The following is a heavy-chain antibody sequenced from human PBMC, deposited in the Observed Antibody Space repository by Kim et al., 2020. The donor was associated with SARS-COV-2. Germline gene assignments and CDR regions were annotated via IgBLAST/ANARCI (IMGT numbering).Heavy chain of an antibody. CDR1: GGSISSSSYY. CDR3: ARHFPGIAVAGTSGGEGVWWFDP. V-gene: IGHV4-39*01. Sequence: SETLSLTCTVSGGSISSSSYYWGWIRQPPGKGLEWIGSIYYSGSTYYNPSLKSRVTISVDTSKNQFSLKLSSVTAADTAVYYCARHFPGIAVAGTSGGEGVWWFDPWGQGTLVTVSS. D-gene: IGHD6-19*01. CDR2: IYYSGST. J-gene: IGHJ5*02.